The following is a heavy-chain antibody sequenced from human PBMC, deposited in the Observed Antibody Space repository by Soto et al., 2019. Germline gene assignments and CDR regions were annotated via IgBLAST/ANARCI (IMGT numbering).Heavy chain of an antibody. CDR2: ISGSGGST. Sequence: GGSLRLSCAASGFTFSSYAMSWVRQAPGKGLEWVSAISGSGGSTYYADSVTGRFTISRDNSKNTLYLQMNSLRAEDTAVYYCSMGQWLVRSYFDYWGQGTLVTVSS. CDR1: GFTFSSYA. V-gene: IGHV3-23*01. CDR3: SMGQWLVRSYFDY. J-gene: IGHJ4*02. D-gene: IGHD6-19*01.